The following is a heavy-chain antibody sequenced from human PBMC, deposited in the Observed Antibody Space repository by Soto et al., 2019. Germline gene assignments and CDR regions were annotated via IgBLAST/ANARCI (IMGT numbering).Heavy chain of an antibody. V-gene: IGHV1-69*01. Sequence: QVQLVQSGAEVKKPGSSVKVSCKASGGTFSSYAISCVRQAPGQGLEWMGGIIPIFGTANYAQKFQGRVTITADESTSTAYMELSSLRSEDTAVYYCARTRYYYDSSGYSNFDYWGQGTLVTVSS. CDR1: GGTFSSYA. J-gene: IGHJ4*02. CDR2: IIPIFGTA. CDR3: ARTRYYYDSSGYSNFDY. D-gene: IGHD3-22*01.